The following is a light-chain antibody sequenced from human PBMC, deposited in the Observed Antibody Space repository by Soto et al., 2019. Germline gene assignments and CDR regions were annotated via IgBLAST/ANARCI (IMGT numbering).Light chain of an antibody. V-gene: IGLV1-47*01. CDR1: SSNIGNNF. J-gene: IGLJ7*01. Sequence: QSVLTQPPSVSGTPGQRVTISGSGSSSNIGNNFVYWYQHLPGAAPTLVVYSDNHRPSGVPVRFSGSKSGTSASLTISGLRSEDEATYYCATWDDSLSGFVVFGGGTQLTVL. CDR2: SDN. CDR3: ATWDDSLSGFVV.